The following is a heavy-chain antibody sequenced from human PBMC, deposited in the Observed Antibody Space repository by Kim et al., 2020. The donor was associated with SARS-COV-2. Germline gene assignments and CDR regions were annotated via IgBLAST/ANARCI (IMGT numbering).Heavy chain of an antibody. Sequence: SVKVSCKASGGTFSSYAISWVRQAPGQGLEWMGGIIPIFGTANYAQKFQGRVTITADESTSTAYMELSSLRSEDTAVYYCARDRDYYGSGSYSLYYYGMDVWGQGTTVTVSS. CDR3: ARDRDYYGSGSYSLYYYGMDV. V-gene: IGHV1-69*13. D-gene: IGHD3-10*01. J-gene: IGHJ6*02. CDR1: GGTFSSYA. CDR2: IIPIFGTA.